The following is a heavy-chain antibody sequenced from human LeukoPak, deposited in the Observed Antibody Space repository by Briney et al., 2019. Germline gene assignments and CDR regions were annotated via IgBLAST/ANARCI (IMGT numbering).Heavy chain of an antibody. V-gene: IGHV1-3*01. CDR3: ARGPPRPNWFDP. Sequence: GASVKVSCKASGYTFSSYAMHWVRQAPGQRLEWMGWINGGNGNTKYSQKLQGRVTITRDTSASTAYMELRSLRSEDTAVFYCARGPPRPNWFDPWGQGTLVTVSS. CDR1: GYTFSSYA. J-gene: IGHJ5*02. CDR2: INGGNGNT. D-gene: IGHD6-25*01.